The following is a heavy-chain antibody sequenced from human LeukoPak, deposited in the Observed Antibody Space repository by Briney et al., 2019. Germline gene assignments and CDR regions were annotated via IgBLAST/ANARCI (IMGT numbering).Heavy chain of an antibody. D-gene: IGHD2-15*01. Sequence: SVKVSCKASGGTFSSYAISWVRQAPGQGLEWMGGIIPIFGTANYAQKFQGRVTITADESTSTAYMELSSLRSEDTAVYYCATTSRAYCSGGSCYLNYYYGMDVWGQGTTVTVSS. J-gene: IGHJ6*02. CDR2: IIPIFGTA. CDR3: ATTSRAYCSGGSCYLNYYYGMDV. CDR1: GGTFSSYA. V-gene: IGHV1-69*13.